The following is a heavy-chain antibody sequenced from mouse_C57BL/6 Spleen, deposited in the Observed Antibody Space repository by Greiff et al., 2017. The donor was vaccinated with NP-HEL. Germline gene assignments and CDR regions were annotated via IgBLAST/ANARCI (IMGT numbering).Heavy chain of an antibody. CDR2: ISYDGSN. J-gene: IGHJ3*01. Sequence: EVQLQESGPGLVKPSQSLSLTCSVTGYSITSGYYWNWIRQFPGNKLEWMGYISYDGSNNYNPSLKNRISITRDTSKNQFFLKLNSVTTEDTATYYCARDAYDYDFAYWGQGTLVTVSA. CDR1: GYSITSGYY. V-gene: IGHV3-6*01. D-gene: IGHD2-4*01. CDR3: ARDAYDYDFAY.